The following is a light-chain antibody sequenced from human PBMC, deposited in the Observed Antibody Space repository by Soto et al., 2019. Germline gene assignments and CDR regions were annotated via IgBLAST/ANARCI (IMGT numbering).Light chain of an antibody. J-gene: IGKJ3*01. CDR1: QSVSSTS. CDR2: GAS. V-gene: IGKV3-20*01. CDR3: QQYDNSPPGT. Sequence: EIVLTQSPGTLSLSPGERATLSCRASQSVSSTSLAWYQQKPGQAPRLLIYGASSRATGIPDRFSGSGSGTDFTLTISRLEPEDFAVYYCQQYDNSPPGTFGHGTKVDIK.